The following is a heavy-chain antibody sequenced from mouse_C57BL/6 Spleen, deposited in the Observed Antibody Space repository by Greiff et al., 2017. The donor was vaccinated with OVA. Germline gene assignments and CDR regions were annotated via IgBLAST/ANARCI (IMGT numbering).Heavy chain of an antibody. Sequence: QVQLQQSGPGLVAPSQSLSIPCTVSGFSLTSYGVHWVRQPPGKGLEWLVVIWSDGSTTYNSALKSRLSISKDNSKSQVFLKMNSLQTDDTAMYYCARHDETVVAMDYWGQGTSVTVSS. CDR1: GFSLTSYG. V-gene: IGHV2-6-1*01. J-gene: IGHJ4*01. D-gene: IGHD1-1*01. CDR3: ARHDETVVAMDY. CDR2: IWSDGST.